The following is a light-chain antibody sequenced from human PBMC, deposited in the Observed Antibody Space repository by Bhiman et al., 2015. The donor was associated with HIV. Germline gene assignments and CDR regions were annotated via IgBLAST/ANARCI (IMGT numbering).Light chain of an antibody. J-gene: IGLJ3*02. CDR2: DVT. CDR3: SSYTSTSTLV. V-gene: IGLV2-14*03. Sequence: QSVLTQPPSVSAAPGQRVTVSCSGSSSNIGNNYVSWYQQHPGKAPKLMIYDVTYRPSGVSNRFSGSKSGNTASLTISGLQAEDEADYYCSSYTSTSTLVFGGGTKVTVL. CDR1: SSNIGNNY.